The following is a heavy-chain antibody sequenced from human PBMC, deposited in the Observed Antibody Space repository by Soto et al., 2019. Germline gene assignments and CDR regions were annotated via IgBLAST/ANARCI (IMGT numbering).Heavy chain of an antibody. Sequence: QVQLVQSGAEVKKPGSSVKVSCQASGGSFSDYAISWVRQAPGQGLEWVGGSIPMLGIAEKAQKFQGRVIITAYEYTSTVYMELSSLRSEDTAVYYCARDGDYYDSSGFQRDYHYYGMDVWGQGTTVTVAS. J-gene: IGHJ6*02. CDR3: ARDGDYYDSSGFQRDYHYYGMDV. D-gene: IGHD3-22*01. CDR2: SIPMLGIA. V-gene: IGHV1-69*01. CDR1: GGSFSDYA.